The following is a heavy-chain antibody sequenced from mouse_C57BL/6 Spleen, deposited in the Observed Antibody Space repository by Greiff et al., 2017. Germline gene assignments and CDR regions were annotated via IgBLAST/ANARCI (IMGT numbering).Heavy chain of an antibody. Sequence: VKLMESGPELVKPGASVKISCKASGYAFSSSWMNWVKQRPGKGLEWIGRIYPGDGDTNYNGKFKGKATLTADKSSSTAYMQLSSLTSEDSAVYFCAREGYYDGSPWFAYWGQGTLVTVSA. D-gene: IGHD1-1*01. J-gene: IGHJ3*01. CDR1: GYAFSSSW. CDR3: AREGYYDGSPWFAY. V-gene: IGHV1-82*01. CDR2: IYPGDGDT.